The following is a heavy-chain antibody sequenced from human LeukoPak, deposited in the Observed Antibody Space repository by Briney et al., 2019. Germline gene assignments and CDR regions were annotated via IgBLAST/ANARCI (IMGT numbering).Heavy chain of an antibody. Sequence: GGSLRLSCTASGFTVSNTYMNWVRQAPGKGLECVSAIDRGVGSTYYADSVKGRFTISRDNSKNTLYLQMNNLRVDDTAVYYCAKKGQADDGGKPDWGQGTLVTVSS. J-gene: IGHJ4*02. CDR2: IDRGVGST. V-gene: IGHV3-53*01. CDR3: AKKGQADDGGKPD. CDR1: GFTVSNTY.